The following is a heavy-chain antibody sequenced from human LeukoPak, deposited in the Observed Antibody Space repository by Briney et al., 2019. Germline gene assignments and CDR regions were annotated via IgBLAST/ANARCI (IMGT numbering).Heavy chain of an antibody. CDR2: MNPNSGNT. V-gene: IGHV1-8*01. CDR3: ARGSKGLRYFDWLNPQRYYFDY. CDR1: GYTFTSYG. J-gene: IGHJ4*02. Sequence: VASVKVSCKASGYTFTSYGINWVRQATGQGLEWMGWMNPNSGNTGYAQKFQGRVTMTRNTSISTAYMELSSLRSEDTAVYYCARGSKGLRYFDWLNPQRYYFDYWGQGTLVTVSS. D-gene: IGHD3-9*01.